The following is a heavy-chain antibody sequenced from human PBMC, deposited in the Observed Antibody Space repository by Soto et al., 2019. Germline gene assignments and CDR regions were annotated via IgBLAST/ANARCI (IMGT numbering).Heavy chain of an antibody. D-gene: IGHD5-12*01. Sequence: LSLTCTVSGGSMSSYYWSWIRQSPGKGLEWIGYIYYSGSTNYNPSLKSRVAISLDTSKNQFSLMLSSVTAADTAVYYCARGEWLATIKPYFAYWGQGTLVTVSS. CDR1: GGSMSSYY. CDR3: ARGEWLATIKPYFAY. J-gene: IGHJ4*02. CDR2: IYYSGST. V-gene: IGHV4-59*01.